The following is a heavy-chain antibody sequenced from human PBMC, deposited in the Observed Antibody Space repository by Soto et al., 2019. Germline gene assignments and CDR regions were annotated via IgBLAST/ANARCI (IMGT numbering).Heavy chain of an antibody. CDR2: IFYYSGST. CDR1: GGSISSSSYY. D-gene: IGHD3-22*01. CDR3: ASSYDSSGYNWFDP. J-gene: IGHJ5*02. V-gene: IGHV4-39*01. Sequence: QLQLQESGPGLVKPSETLSLNCTVSGGSISSSSYYWGWIRQPPGKGLEWIGSIFYYSGSTYYNPSLKSRVTISVDTSKNQFSLKLSSVTAADTAVYYCASSYDSSGYNWFDPWGQGTLVTVSS.